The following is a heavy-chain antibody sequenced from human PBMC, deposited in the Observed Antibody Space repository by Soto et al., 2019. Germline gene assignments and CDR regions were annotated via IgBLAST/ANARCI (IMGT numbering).Heavy chain of an antibody. Sequence: GGSLRLSCAASGFTFSSYAMSWVRQAPGKGQEWVSAISGSGGSTYYADSVKGRFTISRDNSKNTLYLQMNSLRAEDTAVYYCAXDSAELXXSXXXYXGQGTXVTX. D-gene: IGHD2-15*01. CDR1: GFTFSSYA. V-gene: IGHV3-23*01. CDR3: AXDSAELXXSXXXY. CDR2: ISGSGGST. J-gene: IGHJ4*02.